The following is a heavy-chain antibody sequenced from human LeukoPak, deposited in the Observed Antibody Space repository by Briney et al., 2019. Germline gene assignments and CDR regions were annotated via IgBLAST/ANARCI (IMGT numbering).Heavy chain of an antibody. CDR3: ARGRYYDSLTGSERGAFDV. D-gene: IGHD3-9*01. CDR2: TYYTGST. V-gene: IGHV4-61*01. J-gene: IGHJ3*01. Sequence: PSETLSLTCTVSGGSVSVGNTYWSWIRQPPGEGLEWIGYTYYTGSTSYNPSLKCRVSISVDTSNNQFSLKLKSVTAADAALYFCARGRYYDSLTGSERGAFDVWGQGTMVTVSS. CDR1: GGSVSVGNTY.